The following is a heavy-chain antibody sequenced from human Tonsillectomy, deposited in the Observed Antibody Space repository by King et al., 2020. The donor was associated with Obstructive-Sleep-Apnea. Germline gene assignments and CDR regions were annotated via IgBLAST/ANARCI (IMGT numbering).Heavy chain of an antibody. V-gene: IGHV4-39*07. Sequence: QLQESGPGLVKPSETLSLTCTVSGGSISSSSYYWGWIRQPPGKGLEWIGSIYYSGRTYYNPSLKCRVTLSVDTSKNQFSLKLSVVTAADTAVYYCARVFGSWYPSYYYYYGMDVWGQGTTVTVSS. CDR2: IYYSGRT. CDR3: ARVFGSWYPSYYYYYGMDV. CDR1: GGSISSSSYY. J-gene: IGHJ6*02. D-gene: IGHD6-13*01.